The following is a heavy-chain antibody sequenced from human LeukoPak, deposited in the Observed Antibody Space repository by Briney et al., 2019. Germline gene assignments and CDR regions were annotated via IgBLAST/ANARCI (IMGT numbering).Heavy chain of an antibody. CDR1: GFTFSNAW. J-gene: IGHJ4*02. D-gene: IGHD6-19*01. V-gene: IGHV3-15*01. CDR2: IKSKTDGGTT. CDR3: ITDPGIVVAAPGASDY. Sequence: GGSLRHSCAASGFTFSNAWMSWVREAPGKGLEWVGRIKSKTDGGTTDYAAPVKGRFTISRDDSKNTLYLQMNSLKTEDTAVYYCITDPGIVVAAPGASDYWGQGTLVTVSS.